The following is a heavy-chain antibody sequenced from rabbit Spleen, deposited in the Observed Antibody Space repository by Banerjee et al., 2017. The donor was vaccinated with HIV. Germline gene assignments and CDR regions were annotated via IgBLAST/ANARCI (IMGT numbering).Heavy chain of an antibody. J-gene: IGHJ4*01. D-gene: IGHD6-1*01. CDR2: IYPDYGST. Sequence: QEQLVESGGGLVQPGGSLKLSCKASGFDLSNYGVSWVRQAPGKGLEWIAYIYPDYGSTDYASWVNGRLTISLDNAQNTVFLQMTSLTVADTATYGCTGAIYVGFAGYGYARQYFSLWGPGTVVTVS. V-gene: IGHV1S47*01. CDR1: GFDLSNYG. CDR3: TGAIYVGFAGYGYARQYFSL.